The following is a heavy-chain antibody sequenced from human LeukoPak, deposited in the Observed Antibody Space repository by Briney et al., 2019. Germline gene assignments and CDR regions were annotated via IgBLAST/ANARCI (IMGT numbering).Heavy chain of an antibody. CDR2: ISSSSSYI. Sequence: GGSLRLSCAASGFTFSSYSMNWVRQAPGKGLEWVSSISSSSSYIYYADSVKGRFTISRDNAKNSLYLQMNSLRAEDTAVYYCAREGGSGSYGYNWFDPWGQGTLVTVSS. D-gene: IGHD3-10*01. V-gene: IGHV3-21*01. CDR3: AREGGSGSYGYNWFDP. CDR1: GFTFSSYS. J-gene: IGHJ5*02.